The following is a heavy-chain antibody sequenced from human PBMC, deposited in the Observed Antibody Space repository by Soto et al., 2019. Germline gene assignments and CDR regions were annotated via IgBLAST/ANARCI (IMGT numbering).Heavy chain of an antibody. J-gene: IGHJ4*02. CDR2: LYYGRSA. CDR3: ALRSMAVVPEY. Sequence: QVQLQESGPGLVKPSETLSLTCAVSGDSISSYYCMWIRQPPGKGLESIGYLYYGRSANYNPSLKGRVTLSVDTSTNQCSLTLSSMTAADTAVYYRALRSMAVVPEYWGQGTLVTVSS. CDR1: GDSISSYY. D-gene: IGHD3-22*01. V-gene: IGHV4-59*01.